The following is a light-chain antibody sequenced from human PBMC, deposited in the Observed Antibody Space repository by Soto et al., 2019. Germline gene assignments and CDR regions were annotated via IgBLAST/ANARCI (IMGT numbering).Light chain of an antibody. Sequence: DIPMTQSPSSLSVSVGDRVTITCRASQSIDNYLNWFQQKPGKAPKLLIYGVSSLQSGVPSRFTGSGSGTDFTLTISTLQPEDSATYYCQQSYNTKWTFGQGTKVDIK. CDR2: GVS. CDR1: QSIDNY. CDR3: QQSYNTKWT. J-gene: IGKJ1*01. V-gene: IGKV1-39*01.